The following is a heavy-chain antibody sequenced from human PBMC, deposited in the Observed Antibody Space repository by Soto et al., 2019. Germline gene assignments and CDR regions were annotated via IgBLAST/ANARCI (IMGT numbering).Heavy chain of an antibody. Sequence: QLVESEGGLVQPGGSLRLSGEASGFIFTTSDMSWVRQAPGKGLEWVSSITTTGDTTHYADSVRGRFTISRDNARNTVYLEMNSLRGDETAGIFWGEGGGGDHGYWGQGTLVAVSS. CDR2: ITTTGDTT. CDR1: GFIFTTSD. CDR3: GEGGGGDHGY. D-gene: IGHD3-16*01. V-gene: IGHV3-23*04. J-gene: IGHJ4*02.